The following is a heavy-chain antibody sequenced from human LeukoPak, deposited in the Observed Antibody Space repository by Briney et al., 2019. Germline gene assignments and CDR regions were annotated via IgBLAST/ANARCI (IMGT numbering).Heavy chain of an antibody. Sequence: GRSLRLSCAVSGITLSNYGMSWVRQAPGKGLEWVAGISDRVGRPNYADSVKGRFTVSGENSKNTLYLQMNSLRAEDTAVYFCAKRGVVIRVILVGFHREAYYFDSWGQGALVTVSS. CDR3: AKRGVVIRVILVGFHREAYYFDS. CDR1: GITLSNYG. CDR2: ISDRVGRP. D-gene: IGHD3-10*01. J-gene: IGHJ4*02. V-gene: IGHV3-23*01.